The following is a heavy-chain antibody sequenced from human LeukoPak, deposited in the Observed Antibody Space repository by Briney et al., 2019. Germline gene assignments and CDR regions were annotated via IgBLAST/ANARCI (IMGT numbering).Heavy chain of an antibody. J-gene: IGHJ4*02. CDR3: AGHSGGSRSYYNDGFDY. D-gene: IGHD3-10*01. V-gene: IGHV4-59*08. CDR1: GGSISSYY. CDR2: IYYSGST. Sequence: PSETLSLTCTVSGGSISSYYWSWIRQPPGKGLEWIGYIYYSGSTNYNPSLKSRVTISVDTSKNQFSLKLSSVTAADTAVYYCAGHSGGSRSYYNDGFDYWGQGTLVTVSS.